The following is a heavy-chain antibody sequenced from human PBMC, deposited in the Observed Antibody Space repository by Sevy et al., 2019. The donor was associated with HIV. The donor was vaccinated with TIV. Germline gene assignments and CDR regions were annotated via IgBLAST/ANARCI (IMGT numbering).Heavy chain of an antibody. V-gene: IGHV4-59*01. CDR1: GGSISSYY. Sequence: SETLSLTCTVSGGSISSYYWSWIRQPPGKRLEWIGYIYYSGSTNYNPSLKSRVTISVDTSKNQLSLKLGSVTAADTAVYYCARESYDILPGSRGIDVWGHGTTVTVSS. CDR3: ARESYDILPGSRGIDV. D-gene: IGHD3-9*01. CDR2: IYYSGST. J-gene: IGHJ6*02.